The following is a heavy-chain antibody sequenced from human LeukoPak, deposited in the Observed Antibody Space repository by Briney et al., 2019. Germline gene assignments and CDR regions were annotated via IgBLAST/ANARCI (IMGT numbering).Heavy chain of an antibody. CDR2: IYYSGST. Sequence: SETLSLTCTVSGGSISSGGYYWSWIRQHPGKGLEWIGYIYYSGSTYYNPSLKSRVTISVDTSKNQFSLKLSSATAADTAVYYCARDRYTVVSWYFDLWGRGTLVTVSS. V-gene: IGHV4-31*03. CDR3: ARDRYTVVSWYFDL. D-gene: IGHD4-23*01. J-gene: IGHJ2*01. CDR1: GGSISSGGYY.